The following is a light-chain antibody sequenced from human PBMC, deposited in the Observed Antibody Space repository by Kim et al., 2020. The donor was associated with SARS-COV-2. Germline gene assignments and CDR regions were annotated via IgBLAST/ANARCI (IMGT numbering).Light chain of an antibody. CDR1: QSVSSSY. CDR3: QQYCSSYT. V-gene: IGKV3-20*01. Sequence: DIVLTQSPGTLSLSPGERATLSCRASQSVSSSYLAWYQQKPGQAPRLLIFGASSRATDIPDRFSGSGSGTDFTLTISTLEPEDFAVYYCQQYCSSYTFGQGTKLEI. J-gene: IGKJ2*01. CDR2: GAS.